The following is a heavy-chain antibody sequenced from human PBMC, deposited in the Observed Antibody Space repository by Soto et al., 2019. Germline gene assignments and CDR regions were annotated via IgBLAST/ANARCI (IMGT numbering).Heavy chain of an antibody. Sequence: GGSLRLSCAASGFTFSSYAMSWVHQAPGKGLEWVSAISGSGGSTYYADSVKGRFTIARDNSKNTLYLQMNSLRAEDTAVYYCAKEFSGGLGFLDYWGQGTLVTVSS. CDR2: ISGSGGST. CDR1: GFTFSSYA. D-gene: IGHD6-25*01. J-gene: IGHJ4*02. CDR3: AKEFSGGLGFLDY. V-gene: IGHV3-23*01.